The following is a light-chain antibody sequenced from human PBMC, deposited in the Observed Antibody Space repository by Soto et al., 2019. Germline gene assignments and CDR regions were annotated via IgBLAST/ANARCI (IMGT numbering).Light chain of an antibody. CDR2: EVT. CDR3: GSYTDSITYG. CDR1: TSDVGGYNY. Sequence: QSALTQPASVSGFLGQSITISCTGTTSDVGGYNYVSWYQQHPGKAPILMIYEVTNRPSGVSNRFSGSKSGNTASLTISGLQVEDEAEYYCGSYTDSITYGFGTGTKVTVL. V-gene: IGLV2-14*01. J-gene: IGLJ1*01.